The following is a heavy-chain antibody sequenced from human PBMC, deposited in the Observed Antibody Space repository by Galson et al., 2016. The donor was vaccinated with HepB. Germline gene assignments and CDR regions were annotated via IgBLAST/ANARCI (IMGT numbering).Heavy chain of an antibody. Sequence: ETLSLTCTVSGGSISNNNWWSWVRQAPGKGLEWIGDIYHTGSVNCNPSLKSRVIISLDKSKNQFALQLSSVTAADTAVYYCARWSCSGGTCYTSDYWGQGTLVTVSS. J-gene: IGHJ4*02. CDR2: IYHTGSV. D-gene: IGHD2-15*01. CDR3: ARWSCSGGTCYTSDY. V-gene: IGHV4-4*02. CDR1: GGSISNNNW.